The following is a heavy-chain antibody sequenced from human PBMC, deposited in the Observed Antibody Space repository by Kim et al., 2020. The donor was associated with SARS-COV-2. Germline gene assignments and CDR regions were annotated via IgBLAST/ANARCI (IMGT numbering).Heavy chain of an antibody. D-gene: IGHD3-3*01. J-gene: IGHJ5*02. CDR2: IYYGGST. V-gene: IGHV4-31*03. CDR1: GGSVTSTTYV. Sequence: SETMSLTCTVSGGSVTSTTYVWNWIRQHPGKGLEWIGYIYYGGSTHYNPSLKSRTTISIDTSKNQFSLNLNSVTAADTAVYYCASAYQCFWRVRDIFAPNWFDPGGQGTLVTVST. CDR3: ASAYQCFWRVRDIFAPNWFDP.